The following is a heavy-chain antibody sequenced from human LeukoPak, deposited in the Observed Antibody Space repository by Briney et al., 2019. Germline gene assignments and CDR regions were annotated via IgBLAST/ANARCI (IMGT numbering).Heavy chain of an antibody. CDR1: VYTFTRYG. CDR2: IRGSNGDT. V-gene: IGHV1-18*01. J-gene: IGHJ4*02. Sequence: ASVKVSCKASVYTFTRYGITGVRQAPGQGLEWMGWIRGSNGDTNYAQKLQGRVTMTTDTSTSTAYMELRGLRSDDTAVYYCARAPTTYNNAWGGYWGQGTLVAVSS. CDR3: ARAPTTYNNAWGGY. D-gene: IGHD6-19*01.